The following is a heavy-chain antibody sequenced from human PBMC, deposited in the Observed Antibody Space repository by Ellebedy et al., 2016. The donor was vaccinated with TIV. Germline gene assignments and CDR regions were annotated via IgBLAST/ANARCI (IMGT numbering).Heavy chain of an antibody. Sequence: SVKVSCKASAGTLSIYAINWVRQPPGQGLEWMGRIIPILNIANYAQKFQGRVTITADKSTSTAYMELSSLRSEDTAVYYCARDVAAAGSGYWGQGTLVTVSS. CDR1: AGTLSIYA. CDR2: IIPILNIA. CDR3: ARDVAAAGSGY. D-gene: IGHD6-13*01. J-gene: IGHJ4*02. V-gene: IGHV1-69*04.